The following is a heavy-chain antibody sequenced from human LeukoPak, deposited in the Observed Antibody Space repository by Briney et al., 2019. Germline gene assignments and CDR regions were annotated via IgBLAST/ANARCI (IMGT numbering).Heavy chain of an antibody. V-gene: IGHV4-39*07. CDR2: IHYSGST. CDR3: ARVSTYSSVWDPNSYYYMDV. CDR1: GGSISSGDYY. Sequence: SETLSLTCTVSGGSISSGDYYWGWIRQPPGKGLEWIGSIHYSGSTSYIPSLKSRVTISVDTSKNQFSLKLTSVTAADTAVYYCARVSTYSSVWDPNSYYYMDVWGKGTTVTVSS. J-gene: IGHJ6*03. D-gene: IGHD6-19*01.